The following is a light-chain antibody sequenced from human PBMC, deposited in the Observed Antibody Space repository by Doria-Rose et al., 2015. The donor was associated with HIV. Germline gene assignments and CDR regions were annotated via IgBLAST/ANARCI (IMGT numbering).Light chain of an antibody. Sequence: DIRVTQSPESLGMSLGERATLNCKSNQSLLYTSKNYLAWYQQQTGQPPKLLIYWASTRQFGVPARFSGSGSGTDFTLTISSLEAEDVAVYYCQQYYDTPSFGPGTTVDIK. CDR2: WAS. V-gene: IGKV4-1*01. CDR3: QQYYDTPS. J-gene: IGKJ3*01. CDR1: QSLLYTSKNY.